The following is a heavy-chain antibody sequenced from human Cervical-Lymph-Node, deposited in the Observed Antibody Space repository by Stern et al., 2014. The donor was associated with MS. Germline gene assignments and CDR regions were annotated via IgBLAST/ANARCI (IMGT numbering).Heavy chain of an antibody. CDR2: ITNVGST. V-gene: IGHV3-53*01. D-gene: IGHD1-1*01. CDR3: ARDTSSPERSDW. CDR1: GFTVSRDY. Sequence: DGQLEASGGGLIQPGGSLRLSCTASGFTVSRDYMTWVRPAPGQGLEWVSLITNVGSTFYTDSVKGRFTISRDDSKNTVYLHMTSLRAEDTAMYYCARDTSSPERSDWWGQGTLVTVSS. J-gene: IGHJ4*02.